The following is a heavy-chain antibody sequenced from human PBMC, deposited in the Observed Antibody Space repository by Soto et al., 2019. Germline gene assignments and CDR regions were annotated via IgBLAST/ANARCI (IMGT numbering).Heavy chain of an antibody. CDR3: ARDLSNIVVVPAATTGDYYGMDV. CDR1: GYTFTGYY. Sequence: GCSVKVSCKASGYTFTGYYMHWVRQAPGQGLEWMGWINPNSGGTNYAQKFQGWVTMTRGTSISTAYMELSRLRSDDTAVYYCARDLSNIVVVPAATTGDYYGMDVWGQGTTVTVSS. D-gene: IGHD2-2*01. CDR2: INPNSGGT. J-gene: IGHJ6*02. V-gene: IGHV1-2*04.